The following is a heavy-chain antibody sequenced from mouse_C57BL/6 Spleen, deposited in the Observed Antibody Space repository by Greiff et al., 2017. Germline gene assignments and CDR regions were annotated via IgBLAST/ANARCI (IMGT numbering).Heavy chain of an antibody. V-gene: IGHV1-80*01. CDR1: GYAFSSYW. CDR3: ARYYYGSSLYAMDY. D-gene: IGHD1-1*01. J-gene: IGHJ4*01. Sequence: QVQLQQSGAELVKPGASVKISCKASGYAFSSYWMNWVQQRPGKGLEWIGQLYPGDGDTNYNGKFKGKATLTADKSSSTAYMQLSSLTSEDSAVYYCARYYYGSSLYAMDYWGQGTSVTVSS. CDR2: LYPGDGDT.